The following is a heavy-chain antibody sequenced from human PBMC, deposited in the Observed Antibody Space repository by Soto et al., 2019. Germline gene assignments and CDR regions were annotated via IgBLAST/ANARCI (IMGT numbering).Heavy chain of an antibody. CDR3: TTDSQFIGFHY. CDR1: GFTFSNAW. Sequence: VGSLRLSCAASGFTFSNAWMSWVRQAPGKGLEWVGRIKSKTDGGTTDYAAPVKGRFTISRDDSKNTLYLQMNSLKTEDTAVYYCTTDSQFIGFHYWGQGTLVTVSS. CDR2: IKSKTDGGTT. D-gene: IGHD3-10*01. J-gene: IGHJ4*02. V-gene: IGHV3-15*01.